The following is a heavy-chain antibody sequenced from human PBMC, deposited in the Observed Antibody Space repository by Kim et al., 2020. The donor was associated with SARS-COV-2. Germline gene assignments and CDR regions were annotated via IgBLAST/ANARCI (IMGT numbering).Heavy chain of an antibody. CDR2: IYYSGST. Sequence: SETLSLTCTVSGGSISSYYWSWIRQPPGKGLEWIGYIYYSGSTNYNPSLKSRVTISVDTSKNQFSLKLSSVTAADTAVYYCERDGRRRPREDGMDVWGQGTTVTVSS. CDR1: GGSISSYY. J-gene: IGHJ6*02. D-gene: IGHD1-26*01. V-gene: IGHV4-59*01. CDR3: ERDGRRRPREDGMDV.